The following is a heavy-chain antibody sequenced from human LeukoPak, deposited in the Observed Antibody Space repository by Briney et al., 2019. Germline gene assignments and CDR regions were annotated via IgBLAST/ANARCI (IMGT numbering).Heavy chain of an antibody. CDR2: ISGSGDRT. J-gene: IGHJ4*02. V-gene: IGHV3-23*01. Sequence: PGGSLRLSCAASGFTFGSFTMTWVRQAPGKGLEWVSSISGSGDRTYYADSVKGRFTISRDNSRNTLYLQMNSVRAEDTAVYFCAKDHGVAVAGMYYWGQGTLVTVSS. CDR1: GFTFGSFT. D-gene: IGHD6-19*01. CDR3: AKDHGVAVAGMYY.